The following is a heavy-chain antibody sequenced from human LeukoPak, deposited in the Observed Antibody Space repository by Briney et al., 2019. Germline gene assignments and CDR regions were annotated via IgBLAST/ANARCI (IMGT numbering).Heavy chain of an antibody. CDR3: AKALVRGVISWFDP. V-gene: IGHV3-23*01. CDR2: ISGSGGST. J-gene: IGHJ5*02. Sequence: GGSLRLSCAASGFTFSSYAMSWVRQAPGKGLEWVSAISGSGGSTYYADSVKGRFTISRDNSKNTPYLQMNSLRAEDTAVYYCAKALVRGVISWFDPWGQGTLVTVSS. D-gene: IGHD3-10*01. CDR1: GFTFSSYA.